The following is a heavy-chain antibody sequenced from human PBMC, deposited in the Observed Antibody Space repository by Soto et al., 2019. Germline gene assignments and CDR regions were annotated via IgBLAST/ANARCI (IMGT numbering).Heavy chain of an antibody. CDR2: INHSGST. D-gene: IGHD6-13*01. V-gene: IGHV4-34*01. Sequence: SETLSLTCAVYGGSFSGYYWSWIRQPPGKGLEWIGEINHSGSTNYNPSLKGRVTISVDTSKNQFSLKLSSVTAADTAVYYCARRIAARPPYYYYYGMDVWGQGATVTVSS. CDR3: ARRIAARPPYYYYYGMDV. CDR1: GGSFSGYY. J-gene: IGHJ6*02.